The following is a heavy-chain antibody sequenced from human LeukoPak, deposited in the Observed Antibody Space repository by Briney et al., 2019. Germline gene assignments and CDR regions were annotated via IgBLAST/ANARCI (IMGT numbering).Heavy chain of an antibody. V-gene: IGHV3-48*03. D-gene: IGHD6-19*01. CDR2: ISSSGSTI. J-gene: IGHJ5*02. CDR1: GFTFSSYE. Sequence: GGSLRLSCAASGFTFSSYEMNWFRQAPGKGLEWVSYISSSGSTIYYADSVKGRFTISRDNPKNTLYLQVNSLRAEDTAVYYCVRDLEQWLVTNWFDPWGQGTLVTVSS. CDR3: VRDLEQWLVTNWFDP.